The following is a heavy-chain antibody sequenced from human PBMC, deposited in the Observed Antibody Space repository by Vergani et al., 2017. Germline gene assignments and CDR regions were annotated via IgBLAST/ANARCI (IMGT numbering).Heavy chain of an antibody. V-gene: IGHV1-46*03. CDR1: GYIFSSYY. J-gene: IGHJ4*02. CDR2: INPSGGGA. Sequence: QVQLVQCGAEVRKPGASAKVSCKASGYIFSSYYMSWVRQAPGQGLEWVGIINPSGGGASYAQKFQGRVTMTRDTSTNTFYMELSSLRSDDTAVYYCTRGSSSDYWGQGTLVTVSS. CDR3: TRGSSSDY. D-gene: IGHD6-6*01.